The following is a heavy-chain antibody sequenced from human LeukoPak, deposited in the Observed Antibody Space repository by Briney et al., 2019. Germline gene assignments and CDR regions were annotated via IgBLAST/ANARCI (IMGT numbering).Heavy chain of an antibody. CDR3: ARSICSSTSCYDYFDY. J-gene: IGHJ4*02. Sequence: GESLKISCKGSGYSFTSYWIGWVRQMPGKGLEWMWIIYPGDSDTRYSPSFQGQVTISADKSISTAYLQWSSLKASDTAMYYCARSICSSTSCYDYFDYWGQGTLVTVSS. V-gene: IGHV5-51*01. CDR1: GYSFTSYW. D-gene: IGHD2-2*01. CDR2: IYPGDSDT.